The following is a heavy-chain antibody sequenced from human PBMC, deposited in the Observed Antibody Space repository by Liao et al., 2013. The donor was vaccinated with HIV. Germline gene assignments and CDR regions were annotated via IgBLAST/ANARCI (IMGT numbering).Heavy chain of an antibody. CDR2: IYTSGST. CDR3: ARVVRPYYNSDF. CDR1: GGFISSGSYY. J-gene: IGHJ4*02. V-gene: IGHV4-61*02. D-gene: IGHD2/OR15-2a*01. Sequence: QVQLQESGPGLVKPSQTLSLTCTVSGGFISSGSYYWSWIRQPAGKGLEWIGRIYTSGSTNYNPSLKSRVTVSVDTSKNQFSLKLSSVTAADTAVFYCARVVRPYYNSDFWGQGALVTVSS.